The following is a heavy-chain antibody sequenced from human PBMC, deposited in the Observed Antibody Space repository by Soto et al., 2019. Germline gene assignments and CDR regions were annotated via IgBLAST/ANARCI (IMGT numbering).Heavy chain of an antibody. CDR3: ARSSGYCMDA. V-gene: IGHV4-39*01. CDR2: IYYSGST. Sequence: SETLSLTCTVSGGSISSSSYYWGWIRQPPGKGLEWIGSIYYSGSTYYNPSLKSRVTISVDTSKNQFSLKLSSVTAADTAVYYCARSSGYCMDAWGKGTTVTVSS. D-gene: IGHD3-22*01. CDR1: GGSISSSSYY. J-gene: IGHJ6*03.